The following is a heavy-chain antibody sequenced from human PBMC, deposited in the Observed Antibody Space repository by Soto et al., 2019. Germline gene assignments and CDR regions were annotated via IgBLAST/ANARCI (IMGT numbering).Heavy chain of an antibody. CDR3: AKDQGQWFGDLDLDY. V-gene: IGHV3-23*01. D-gene: IGHD3-10*01. CDR1: GFTFSNYV. J-gene: IGHJ4*02. Sequence: PGGSLRLSCAASGFTFSNYVMNWVRQAPGKGLEWVSAISSSGDRTYYADSVKGRFTISRDNSKNTLFLQMNSLRAEDTAVYYCAKDQGQWFGDLDLDYWGQGTLVTVSS. CDR2: ISSSGDRT.